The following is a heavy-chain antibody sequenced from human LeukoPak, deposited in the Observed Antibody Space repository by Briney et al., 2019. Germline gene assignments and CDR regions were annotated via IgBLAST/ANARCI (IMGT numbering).Heavy chain of an antibody. V-gene: IGHV3-48*04. CDR3: AKDRANWAIDD. J-gene: IGHJ4*02. CDR2: IGGDGIA. CDR1: GFTFSSYS. D-gene: IGHD3-16*01. Sequence: GGSLRLSCAASGFTFSSYSMNWVRQAPGKGLEWVSYIGGDGIAFYADSVKGRFTASKDDARKSMYLQMNSLRVEDTAVYYCAKDRANWAIDDWGQGTQVTVSS.